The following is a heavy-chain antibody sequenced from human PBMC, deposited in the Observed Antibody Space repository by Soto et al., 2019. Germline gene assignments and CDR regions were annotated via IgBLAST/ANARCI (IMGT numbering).Heavy chain of an antibody. CDR1: GGSINRVAYY. D-gene: IGHD5-18*01. CDR2: VYHTGNT. Sequence: SETVSLTCTVSGGSINRVAYYWSWIRQLPGKGLEWIGYVYHTGNTDYNPSLKSRISISVDTSKNQFSMDLKDVTAADTAVYYCAVDTTIEGPNWLDPWGQGTLVTVSS. J-gene: IGHJ5*02. V-gene: IGHV4-30-4*08. CDR3: AVDTTIEGPNWLDP.